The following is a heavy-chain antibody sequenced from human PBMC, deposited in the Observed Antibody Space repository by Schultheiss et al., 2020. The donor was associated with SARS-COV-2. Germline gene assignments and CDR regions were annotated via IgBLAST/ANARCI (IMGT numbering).Heavy chain of an antibody. CDR2: IYHSGST. CDR1: GGSFSGYY. D-gene: IGHD6-19*01. CDR3: ARGPVAGGFDY. Sequence: SETLSLTCAVYGGSFSGYYWSWIRQPPGKGLEWIGSIYHSGSTYYNPSLKSRVTISVDTSKNQFSLKLSSVTAADTAVYYCARGPVAGGFDYWGQGTLVTVSS. V-gene: IGHV4-34*01. J-gene: IGHJ4*02.